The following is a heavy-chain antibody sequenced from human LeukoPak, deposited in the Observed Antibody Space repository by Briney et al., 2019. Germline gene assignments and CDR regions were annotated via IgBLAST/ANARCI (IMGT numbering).Heavy chain of an antibody. CDR3: ARDLVATVNWYFDL. CDR1: GFTFSSYW. D-gene: IGHD5-12*01. Sequence: GGSLSLYCAASGFTFSSYWMSWVRQAPGKGLEWVANIKQGGSEKYYVDSVKGRFTISRDNAKNSLYLQMNSLRAEDTAVYYCARDLVATVNWYFDLWGRGTLVTVSS. J-gene: IGHJ2*01. V-gene: IGHV3-7*01. CDR2: IKQGGSEK.